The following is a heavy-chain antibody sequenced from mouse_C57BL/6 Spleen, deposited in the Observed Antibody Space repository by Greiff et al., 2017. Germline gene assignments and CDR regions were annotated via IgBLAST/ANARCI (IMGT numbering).Heavy chain of an antibody. CDR1: GYTFTSYW. CDR2: IHPNSGST. J-gene: IGHJ1*03. V-gene: IGHV1-64*01. CDR3: ARSYDYDGWYFDV. Sequence: QVQLQQPGAELVKPGASVKLSCKASGYTFTSYWMHWVKQRPGQGLEWIGMIHPNSGSTNYNEKFKSKATLTVDKSSSTAYMQLSSLTSEDSAVYYCARSYDYDGWYFDVWGTGTTGTVSS. D-gene: IGHD2-4*01.